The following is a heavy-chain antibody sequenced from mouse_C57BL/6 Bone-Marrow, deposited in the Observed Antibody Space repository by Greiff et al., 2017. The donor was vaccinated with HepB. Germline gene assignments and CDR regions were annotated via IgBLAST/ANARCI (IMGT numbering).Heavy chain of an antibody. V-gene: IGHV10-1*01. CDR3: VRPWYYDYDVGPWYFEV. J-gene: IGHJ1*03. CDR1: GFSFNTYA. D-gene: IGHD2-4*01. Sequence: EVKLLESGGGLVQPKGSLKLSCAASGFSFNTYAMNWVRQAPGKGLEWVARIRSKSNNYATYYADSVKDRFTISRDDSESMLYLKMNNLKTEDTAMYYCVRPWYYDYDVGPWYFEVWGTGTTVTGSS. CDR2: IRSKSNNYAT.